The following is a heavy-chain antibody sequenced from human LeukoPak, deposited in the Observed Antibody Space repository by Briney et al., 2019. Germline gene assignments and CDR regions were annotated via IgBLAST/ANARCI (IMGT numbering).Heavy chain of an antibody. J-gene: IGHJ6*03. CDR2: INTDGSHS. CDR1: GFSFNNYL. Sequence: GGSLRLSCAGSGFSFNNYLMHWVRQAPGKGLVWVSRINTDGSHSMYADSVKGRFSISRDNTKNTLYLQMNSLRAEDTAVYYCTRDLNGDPYYYLDVLGKGTTVTVSS. D-gene: IGHD4-17*01. V-gene: IGHV3-74*03. CDR3: TRDLNGDPYYYLDV.